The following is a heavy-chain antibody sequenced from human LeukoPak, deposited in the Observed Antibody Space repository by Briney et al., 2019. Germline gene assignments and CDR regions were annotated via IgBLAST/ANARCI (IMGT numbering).Heavy chain of an antibody. D-gene: IGHD2/OR15-2a*01. V-gene: IGHV4-39*07. CDR1: GGSISSRSYY. CDR2: IYYSGST. J-gene: IGHJ5*02. Sequence: SETLSLTCTVSGGSISSRSYYWGWIRQPPGKGLEWIGSIYYSGSTYYKSSLKSRVTISVDTSKNQFSLNLSSVTAADTALYYCVRGFTLFDPWGQGTLVTVSS. CDR3: VRGFTLFDP.